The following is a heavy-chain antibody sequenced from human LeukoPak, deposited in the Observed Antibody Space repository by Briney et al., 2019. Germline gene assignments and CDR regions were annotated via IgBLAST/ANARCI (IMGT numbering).Heavy chain of an antibody. CDR2: ISPSGTDI. CDR3: AREYSSGWYSYYYYYMDV. J-gene: IGHJ6*03. CDR1: GFTFTDTY. V-gene: IGHV3-11*04. Sequence: PGGSLRLSCAVSGFTFTDTYMTWIRQAPGKGLESLSYISPSGTDISYADSVKGRFTISRDNAKNSLYLQMNSLRAEDTAVYYCAREYSSGWYSYYYYYMDVWGKATTVTVSS. D-gene: IGHD6-19*01.